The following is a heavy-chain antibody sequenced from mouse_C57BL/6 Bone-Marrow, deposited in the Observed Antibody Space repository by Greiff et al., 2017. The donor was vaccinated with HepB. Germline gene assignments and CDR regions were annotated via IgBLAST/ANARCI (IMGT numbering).Heavy chain of an antibody. D-gene: IGHD2-1*01. CDR3: TYGNYPYAMDY. CDR2: IDPENGDT. J-gene: IGHJ4*01. Sequence: EVKLMESGAELVRPGASVKLSCTASGFNIKDDYMHWVKQRPKQGLEWIGWIDPENGDTEYASKFQGKATITADTSSNTAYRQLSSLTSEDTAVYYCTYGNYPYAMDYWGQGTSVTVSS. V-gene: IGHV14-4*01. CDR1: GFNIKDDY.